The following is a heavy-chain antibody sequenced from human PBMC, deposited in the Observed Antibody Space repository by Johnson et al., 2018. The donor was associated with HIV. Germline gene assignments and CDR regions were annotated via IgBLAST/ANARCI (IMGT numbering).Heavy chain of an antibody. Sequence: QEQLVESGGGVVQPGGSLRLSCAASGFTFSSYGMHWVRQAPGKGLEWVAFIWYDGTNKYYADSVKGRFNISRDNSTSTLSLQMNSLRGEDTAMYYCARSPGKDYGGNSCGFNVWGQGTMVTVSS. V-gene: IGHV3-33*01. J-gene: IGHJ3*01. CDR3: ARSPGKDYGGNSCGFNV. D-gene: IGHD4-23*01. CDR2: IWYDGTNK. CDR1: GFTFSSYG.